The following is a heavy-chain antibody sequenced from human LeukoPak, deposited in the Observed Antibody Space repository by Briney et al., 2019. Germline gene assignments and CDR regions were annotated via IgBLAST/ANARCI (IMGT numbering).Heavy chain of an antibody. CDR2: IKSKTDGGTT. CDR1: GFTFSNAW. D-gene: IGHD2-15*01. CDR3: TTDVVVAAAIFDY. V-gene: IGHV3-15*01. J-gene: IGHJ4*02. Sequence: RSGGSLRLSCAASGFTFSNAWMSWVRQAPGKGLEWVGRIKSKTDGGTTDYAEPVKGRFTISRDDSKNTLYLQMNSLKTEDTAVYYCTTDVVVAAAIFDYWGQGTLVTVSS.